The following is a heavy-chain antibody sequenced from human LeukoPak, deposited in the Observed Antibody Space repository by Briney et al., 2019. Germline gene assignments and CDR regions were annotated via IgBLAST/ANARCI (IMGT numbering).Heavy chain of an antibody. J-gene: IGHJ4*02. D-gene: IGHD3-3*01. V-gene: IGHV3-11*06. CDR1: GFTFSDYY. Sequence: GGSLRLSCAASGFTFSDYYMSWIRQAPGKGLEWVSYISSSSSYTNYADSVKGRFTMSRDNAKNSLYLQMNCPRAEDTAVYYCARGGYDFWSGYYGSPGRLWAQKYYFDYWGQGTLVTVSS. CDR3: ARGGYDFWSGYYGSPGRLWAQKYYFDY. CDR2: ISSSSSYT.